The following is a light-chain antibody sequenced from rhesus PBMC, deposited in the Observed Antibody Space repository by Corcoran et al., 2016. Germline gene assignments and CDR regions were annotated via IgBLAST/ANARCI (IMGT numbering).Light chain of an antibody. J-gene: IGKJ1*01. Sequence: EIVLTQSPATLSLSPGERVTLSCRASQSVSSSLAWYQQKPGQAPRLLSYDASSRATGIPDRFSGGGSGTDFTLTISSLEPDDVGVYYCQQYSNWPRTFGQGTKVDIQ. CDR3: QQYSNWPRT. V-gene: IGKV3-35*01. CDR1: QSVSSS. CDR2: DAS.